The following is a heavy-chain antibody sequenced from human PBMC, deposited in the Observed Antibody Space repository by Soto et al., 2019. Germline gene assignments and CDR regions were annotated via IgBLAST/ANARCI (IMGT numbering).Heavy chain of an antibody. J-gene: IGHJ5*01. Sequence: GGSLRLSCAASGFTFSTYAMTWVRLLPGKGLEWVSTVTGSGRTFYIDSVRGRFTISRDNSKSTLHLQMNSLRAEDTATYYCAKHRDCSASICPTGNWFDSWGQGTLVTVSS. CDR1: GFTFSTYA. CDR2: VTGSGRT. V-gene: IGHV3-23*01. D-gene: IGHD2-15*01. CDR3: AKHRDCSASICPTGNWFDS.